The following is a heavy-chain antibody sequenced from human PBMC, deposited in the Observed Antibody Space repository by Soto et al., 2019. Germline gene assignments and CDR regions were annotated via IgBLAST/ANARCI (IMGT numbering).Heavy chain of an antibody. CDR1: GFTFSSYG. D-gene: IGHD4-17*01. CDR3: AKELHDYGDYYFDY. V-gene: IGHV3-30*18. CDR2: ISYDGSNK. Sequence: GGSLRLSCAASGFTFSSYGMHWVRQAPGKGLEWVAVISYDGSNKYYADSVKGRFTISRDNSKNTLYLQMNSLRAEDTAVYYCAKELHDYGDYYFDYWGQGTLVTVSS. J-gene: IGHJ4*02.